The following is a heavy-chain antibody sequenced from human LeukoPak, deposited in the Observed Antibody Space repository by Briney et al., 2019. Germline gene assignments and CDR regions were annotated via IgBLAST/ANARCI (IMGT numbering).Heavy chain of an antibody. CDR2: ISWNSNSI. CDR3: AKGTEGLATTDFDY. J-gene: IGHJ4*02. CDR1: GFTFDDYA. D-gene: IGHD1-1*01. V-gene: IGHV3-9*01. Sequence: PGGSLRLSCAASGFTFDDYAMHWVRQAPGKGLEWVSGISWNSNSIDYADSVKGRFTISRDNAKNSLYLQMNSLRTEDTALYYCAKGTEGLATTDFDYWGQGTLVTVSS.